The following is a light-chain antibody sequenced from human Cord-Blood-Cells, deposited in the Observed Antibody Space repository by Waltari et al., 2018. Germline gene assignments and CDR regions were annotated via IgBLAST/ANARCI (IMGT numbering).Light chain of an antibody. V-gene: IGLV2-11*01. CDR3: CSYAGSYTFV. CDR2: DVS. Sequence: QSALTQPRSVSGSPGQSVTISCTGTSSDVGGYNYVSWYQQHPGKAPKLMIYDVSKRPSGVPHRFSGYKSGNTAALTISGLQAEDEADYFCCSYAGSYTFVFGTGTKVTVL. J-gene: IGLJ1*01. CDR1: SSDVGGYNY.